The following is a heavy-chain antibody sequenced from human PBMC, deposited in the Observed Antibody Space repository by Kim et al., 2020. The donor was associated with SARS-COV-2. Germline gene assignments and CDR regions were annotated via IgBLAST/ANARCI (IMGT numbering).Heavy chain of an antibody. CDR2: ISSNGGST. J-gene: IGHJ2*01. D-gene: IGHD6-19*01. CDR3: VSGYYGYSGPGYSSGWRLWYFDL. V-gene: IGHV3-64D*09. Sequence: GGSLRLSCSASGFTFSSYAMHWVRQAPGKGLEYVSAISSNGGSTYYADSVKGRFTISRDNSKNTLYLQMSSLRAEDTAVYYCVSGYYGYSGPGYSSGWRLWYFDLWGRGTLVTVSS. CDR1: GFTFSSYA.